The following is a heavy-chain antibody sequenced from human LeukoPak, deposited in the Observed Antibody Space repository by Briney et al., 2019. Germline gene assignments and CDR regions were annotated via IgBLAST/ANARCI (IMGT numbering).Heavy chain of an antibody. CDR3: ARYGSSSLRAGYYYYMDV. J-gene: IGHJ6*03. CDR1: GGSISSGPYF. V-gene: IGHV4-61*01. Sequence: PSETLSLTCSVSGGSISSGPYFWSWIRQSPGKGMEDIGHIYYSGFTNYNPSLKSRVTMSVDTSKNQFSLKLSSVTAADTAVYYCARYGSSSLRAGYYYYMDVWGKGTTVTVSS. D-gene: IGHD6-6*01. CDR2: IYYSGFT.